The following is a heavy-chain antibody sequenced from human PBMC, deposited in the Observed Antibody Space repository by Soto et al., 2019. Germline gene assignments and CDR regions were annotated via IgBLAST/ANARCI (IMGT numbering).Heavy chain of an antibody. J-gene: IGHJ6*02. D-gene: IGHD3-3*01. V-gene: IGHV4-34*01. CDR3: ARGPSAITIFGGIHYGMDV. Sequence: PSDTLSLTCAVYGGSLSGYYWSWIRQPPGKXLEWIGEINHSGSTNYNPSLKSRVTISVDTSKNQFSLKLSSVTAADTAVYYCARGPSAITIFGGIHYGMDVWGQGTTVTVSS. CDR1: GGSLSGYY. CDR2: INHSGST.